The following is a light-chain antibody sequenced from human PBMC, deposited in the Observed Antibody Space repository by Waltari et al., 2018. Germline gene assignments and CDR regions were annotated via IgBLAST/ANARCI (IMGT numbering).Light chain of an antibody. Sequence: DIQMTQSPSTLSAAVGDRVSISCRAGQSISVYLNWYQQKHGEEPKLLIHGATTLENGVPTRFSGSGSGTDFTLTISTLQPEDFATYYCQQSFTTLWTFGQGNEVEIK. V-gene: IGKV1-39*01. CDR1: QSISVY. CDR2: GAT. J-gene: IGKJ1*01. CDR3: QQSFTTLWT.